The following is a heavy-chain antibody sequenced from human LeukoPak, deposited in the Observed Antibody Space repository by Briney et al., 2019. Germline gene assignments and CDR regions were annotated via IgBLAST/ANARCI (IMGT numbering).Heavy chain of an antibody. CDR2: IYTSGST. J-gene: IGHJ6*03. CDR1: GGSISGYY. CDR3: ARNYLYYYMDV. Sequence: SETLSLTCTVSGGSISGYYWSWIRQPPGKGLEWIGYIYTSGSTNYNPSLKSRVTISVDTSKNQFSLKLSSVTAADTAVYYCARNYLYYYMDVWGKGTTVTVSS. V-gene: IGHV4-4*09.